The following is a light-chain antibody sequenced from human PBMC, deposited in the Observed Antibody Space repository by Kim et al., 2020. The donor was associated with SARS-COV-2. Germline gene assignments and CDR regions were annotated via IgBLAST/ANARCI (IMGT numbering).Light chain of an antibody. CDR3: LQHNTYPIT. CDR1: QDIRND. CDR2: GAS. Sequence: ASGGDRVTITVRASQDIRNDLGWYQQNPGRAPKRLIYGASSLQSGVPSRFSGSGSGTEFTLTISSLQPEDFATYFCLQHNTYPITFGQGTRLEIK. J-gene: IGKJ5*01. V-gene: IGKV1-17*01.